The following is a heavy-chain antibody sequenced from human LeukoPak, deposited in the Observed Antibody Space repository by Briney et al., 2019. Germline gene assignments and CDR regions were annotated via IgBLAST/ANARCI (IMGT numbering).Heavy chain of an antibody. V-gene: IGHV6-1*01. CDR3: VATLAAAGKGYGMDV. D-gene: IGHD6-13*01. CDR1: GDSVSSNSAA. CDR2: TYYRSKWYN. Sequence: SQTLSLTCAISGDSVSSNSAAWTWIRQSPSRGLEWLGRTYYRSKWYNDYAVSVKSRITINPDTSKNQFSLQLNSVTPEDTAVYYCVATLAAAGKGYGMDVWGQGTTVTVSS. J-gene: IGHJ6*02.